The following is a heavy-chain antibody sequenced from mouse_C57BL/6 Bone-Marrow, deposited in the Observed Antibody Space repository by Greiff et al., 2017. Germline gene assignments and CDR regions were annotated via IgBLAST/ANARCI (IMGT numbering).Heavy chain of an antibody. CDR1: GYTFTSYW. J-gene: IGHJ4*01. V-gene: IGHV1-50*01. Sequence: VQLQQPGAELVKPGASVKLSCKASGYTFTSYWMQWVKQRPGQGLEWIGEIDPSDSYTNYNQKFKGKATLTVDTSSSTAYMQLSSLTSEDSAVYYCARGGGSSSYWGQGTSVTVSA. D-gene: IGHD1-1*01. CDR2: IDPSDSYT. CDR3: ARGGGSSSY.